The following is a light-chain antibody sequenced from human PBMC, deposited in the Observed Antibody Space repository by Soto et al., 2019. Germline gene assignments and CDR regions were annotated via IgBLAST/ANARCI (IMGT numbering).Light chain of an antibody. J-gene: IGLJ1*01. V-gene: IGLV1-40*01. CDR2: RND. Sequence: QSVLTQPPSVSGAPGQRVTISCTGSSSNIGAGYDVHWYQHLPGTAPKLLIYRNDNRPSGVPDRFSGSKSGTSASLAITGLQAEDEADYYCQSFDSSLHDYVFGTGTKVTVL. CDR1: SSNIGAGYD. CDR3: QSFDSSLHDYV.